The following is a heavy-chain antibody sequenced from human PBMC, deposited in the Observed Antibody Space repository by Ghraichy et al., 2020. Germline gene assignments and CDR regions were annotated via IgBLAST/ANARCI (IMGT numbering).Heavy chain of an antibody. D-gene: IGHD2-21*02. V-gene: IGHV4-39*01. CDR3: ARVVRGDYVGDYYYGMDV. CDR1: GGSISSSSYY. CDR2: IYYSGST. J-gene: IGHJ6*02. Sequence: SQTLSLTCTVSGGSISSSSYYWGWIRQPPGKGLEWIGSIYYSGSTYYNPSLKSRVTISVDTSKNQFSLKLSSVTAADTAVYYCARVVRGDYVGDYYYGMDVWGQGTTVTVSS.